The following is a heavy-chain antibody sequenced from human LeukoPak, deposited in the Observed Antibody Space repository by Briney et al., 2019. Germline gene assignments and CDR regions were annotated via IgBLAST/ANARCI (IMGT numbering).Heavy chain of an antibody. V-gene: IGHV3-23*01. CDR3: ARHLSGITGYTYGRGIDY. D-gene: IGHD5-18*01. J-gene: IGHJ4*02. Sequence: GGSLRLSCAASGFTFSNYAMNWVRQAPGKGLEWVSAISASGGRTYYADSVKGRFTISRDNAKNSLYLQMNSLRAEDTAVYYCARHLSGITGYTYGRGIDYWGQGTLVTVSS. CDR2: ISASGGRT. CDR1: GFTFSNYA.